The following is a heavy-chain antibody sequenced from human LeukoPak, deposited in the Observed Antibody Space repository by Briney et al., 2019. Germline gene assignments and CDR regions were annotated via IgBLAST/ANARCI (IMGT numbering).Heavy chain of an antibody. CDR3: AKEIIAVAAFDY. CDR1: GFTYSSYG. J-gene: IGHJ4*02. CDR2: IRYDGSNK. D-gene: IGHD6-19*01. V-gene: IGHV3-30*02. Sequence: GGSLRLSCAASGFTYSSYGMHWVRQAPGKGLEWVAFIRYDGSNKYYADSVKGRFTISRDNSKNTLYLQMNSLRAEDTAVYYCAKEIIAVAAFDYWGQGTLVTVSS.